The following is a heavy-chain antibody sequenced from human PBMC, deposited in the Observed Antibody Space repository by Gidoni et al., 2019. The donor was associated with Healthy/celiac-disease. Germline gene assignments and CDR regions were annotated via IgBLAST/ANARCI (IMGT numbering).Heavy chain of an antibody. V-gene: IGHV3-43*01. CDR2: ISWDCGIT. Sequence: EVQLVESGGVVVQPGGSLGLSCAAYGFTVDDTPRHWVRQAPGTGVEWVSLISWDCGITYYAYSVKGRFTISRDNSKNSLYLQMNSLRTEDTALYYCAKAYSGYDSSYYYYGMDVWGQGTTVTVSS. CDR3: AKAYSGYDSSYYYYGMDV. J-gene: IGHJ6*02. CDR1: GFTVDDTP. D-gene: IGHD5-12*01.